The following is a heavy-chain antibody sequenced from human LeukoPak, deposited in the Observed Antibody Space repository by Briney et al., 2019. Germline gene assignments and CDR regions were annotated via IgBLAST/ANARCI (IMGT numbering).Heavy chain of an antibody. CDR2: INHSGST. D-gene: IGHD4-11*01. CDR3: ARTDYRE. V-gene: IGHV4-34*01. CDR1: GGSFSNYY. Sequence: SETLSLTCAVYGGSFSNYYWSWIRQPPGKGLEWIGEINHSGSTNYNPSLKSRVTISVDTSKIQFSLKLSSVTAADTAVYYCARTDYREWGQGTLVTVSS. J-gene: IGHJ4*02.